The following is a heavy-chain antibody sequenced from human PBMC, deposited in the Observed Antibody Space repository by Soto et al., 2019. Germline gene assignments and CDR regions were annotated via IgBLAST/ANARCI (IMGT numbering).Heavy chain of an antibody. D-gene: IGHD3-16*02. CDR1: GYTFTSYG. J-gene: IGHJ3*02. CDR3: ARDYYDYVWGSYRYIAFDI. V-gene: IGHV1-18*01. Sequence: QVQLVQSGAEVKKRGASVKVSCKASGYTFTSYGISWVRQAPGQGLEWMGWISAYNGNTNYAQKLQGRVTMTTDTSTSTAYMELRSLRSDDTAVYYCARDYYDYVWGSYRYIAFDIWGQGTMVTVSS. CDR2: ISAYNGNT.